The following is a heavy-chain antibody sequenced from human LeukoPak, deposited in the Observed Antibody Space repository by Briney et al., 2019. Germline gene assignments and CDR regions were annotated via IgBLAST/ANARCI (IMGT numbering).Heavy chain of an antibody. CDR3: VGGSGWLGDS. D-gene: IGHD6-19*01. Sequence: PGGSLRLSCTVSGFTFSNLWMTWVRQAPGKGLEWVANIKQDGSDIYYMDSVKGRFTISRDNAKNSLYLQMNSLRAEDTAMYYCVGGSGWLGDSWGRGTLVTVPS. V-gene: IGHV3-7*03. CDR2: IKQDGSDI. J-gene: IGHJ4*02. CDR1: GFTFSNLW.